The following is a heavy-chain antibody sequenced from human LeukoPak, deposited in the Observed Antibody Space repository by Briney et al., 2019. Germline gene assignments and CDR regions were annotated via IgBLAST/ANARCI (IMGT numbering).Heavy chain of an antibody. CDR1: GGSISSYY. CDR3: ARVRDSSGYYAGFFDY. D-gene: IGHD3-22*01. J-gene: IGHJ4*02. V-gene: IGHV4-59*08. CDR2: IYYSGST. Sequence: PSETLSLTCTVSGGSISSYYWSWIRQPPGKGLEWIGYIYYSGSTNYNPSLKSRVTISVDTSKNQFSLRLTSVTAADTAVYYCARVRDSSGYYAGFFDYWGQGTLVTVSS.